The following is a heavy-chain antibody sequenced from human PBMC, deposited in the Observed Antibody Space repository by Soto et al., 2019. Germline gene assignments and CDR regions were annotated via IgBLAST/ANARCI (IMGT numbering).Heavy chain of an antibody. Sequence: GASVKVSCKASGYTFTGYYMHWVRQAPGQGLEWMGWINPNSGGTNYAQKFQGWVTMTRDTSISTAYMELSRLRSDDTAVYYCARGPVAGESEYYYGMDVWGQGTTVTVSS. V-gene: IGHV1-2*04. CDR3: ARGPVAGESEYYYGMDV. CDR2: INPNSGGT. CDR1: GYTFTGYY. D-gene: IGHD6-19*01. J-gene: IGHJ6*02.